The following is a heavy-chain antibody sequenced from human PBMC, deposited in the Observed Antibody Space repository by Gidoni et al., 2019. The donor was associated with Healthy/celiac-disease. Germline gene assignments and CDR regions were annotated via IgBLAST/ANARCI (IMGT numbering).Heavy chain of an antibody. J-gene: IGHJ4*02. D-gene: IGHD3-3*01. Sequence: QVQLVESGGGVVQPGRSLRLSCAASGFTFSSNGIHWVRQAPGKGLEWVAVISYDGSNKYYADSVKGRFTISRDNSKNTLYLQMNSLRAEDTAVYYCAKVQGLFYDFWSGYYEELDYWGQGTLVTVSS. V-gene: IGHV3-30*18. CDR3: AKVQGLFYDFWSGYYEELDY. CDR1: GFTFSSNG. CDR2: ISYDGSNK.